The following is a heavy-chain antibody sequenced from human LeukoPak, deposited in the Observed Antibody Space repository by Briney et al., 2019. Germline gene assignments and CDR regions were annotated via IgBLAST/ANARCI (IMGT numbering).Heavy chain of an antibody. J-gene: IGHJ3*02. CDR1: GFTFSSYE. CDR2: ISSSSNTI. V-gene: IGHV3-48*03. Sequence: PGGSLRLSCAASGFTFSSYEMNWVRQAPGKGLEWVSYISSSSNTIYYADSVKGRFTISRDNAKNSLYLQMNSLRAEDTAVYYCARGRSGFHFDIWGQGTMVTVSS. D-gene: IGHD3-22*01. CDR3: ARGRSGFHFDI.